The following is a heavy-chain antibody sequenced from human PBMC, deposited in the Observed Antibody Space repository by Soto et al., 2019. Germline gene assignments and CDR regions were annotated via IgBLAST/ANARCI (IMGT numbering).Heavy chain of an antibody. CDR1: GCTFSSCA. Sequence: GASVKVSCKASGCTFSSCAISWVRQAPGQGLEWMGWMNPNCGTANYAQKFQGSVTITANTSISTAYMELSSLRSEDTAVYYCASEINEYCXGDCPTTGDLPPYGMDVWGQGTTVTVSS. J-gene: IGHJ6*02. V-gene: IGHV1-69*06. CDR3: ASEINEYCXGDCPTTGDLPPYGMDV. D-gene: IGHD2-21*02. CDR2: MNPNCGTA.